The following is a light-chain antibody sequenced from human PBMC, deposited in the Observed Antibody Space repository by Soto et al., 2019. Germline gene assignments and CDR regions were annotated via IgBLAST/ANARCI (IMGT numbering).Light chain of an antibody. CDR2: AAS. CDR3: QQYYSYPSIT. J-gene: IGKJ5*01. CDR1: QGISSY. V-gene: IGKV1-8*01. Sequence: AIRMTQSPSSLSASTGDRVTITCRASQGISSYLAWYQQKPGKAPKLLIYAASTLQSGVPSRFSGSRSGTDFTLTISCLQSEDFATYYCQQYYSYPSITFGQGTRLEIK.